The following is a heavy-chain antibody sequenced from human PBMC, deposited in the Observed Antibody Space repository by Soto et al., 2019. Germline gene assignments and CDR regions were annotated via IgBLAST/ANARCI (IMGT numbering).Heavy chain of an antibody. Sequence: GGSLRLSCAASGFTFGASALQWVRQASGKGLEWLGRIGSKGETYATTYAASVKGRFTISRDDSKKTAYLQMNSLESEDTAVYYCTRYPGVRGVIIYYGMDVWGQGTTVTVSS. CDR1: GFTFGASA. D-gene: IGHD3-10*01. V-gene: IGHV3-73*01. CDR2: IGSKGETYAT. J-gene: IGHJ6*02. CDR3: TRYPGVRGVIIYYGMDV.